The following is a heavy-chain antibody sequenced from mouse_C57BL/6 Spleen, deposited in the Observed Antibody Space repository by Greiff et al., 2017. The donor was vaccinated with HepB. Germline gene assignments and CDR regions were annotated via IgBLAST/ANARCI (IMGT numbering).Heavy chain of an antibody. CDR3: ASGRDYFDY. J-gene: IGHJ2*01. Sequence: LQPGAELVMPGASVKLSCKASGYTFTSYWMHWVKQRPGQGLEWIGEIDPSDSYTNYNQKFKGKSTLTVDKSSSTAYMQLSSLTSEDSAVYYCASGRDYFDYWGQGTTLTVSS. CDR1: GYTFTSYW. V-gene: IGHV1-69*01. CDR2: IDPSDSYT.